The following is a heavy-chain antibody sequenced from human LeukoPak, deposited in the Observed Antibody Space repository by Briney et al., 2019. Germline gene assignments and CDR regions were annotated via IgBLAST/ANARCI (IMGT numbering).Heavy chain of an antibody. J-gene: IGHJ4*02. CDR3: ATSNSSLYYFGY. CDR2: INHSGST. V-gene: IGHV4-34*01. CDR1: GGSFSGYY. D-gene: IGHD6-13*01. Sequence: SETLSLTCAVYGGSFSGYYWSWIRQPPGKGLEWIGEINHSGSTNYNPSLKSRVTISVDTSKNQFSLKLSSVTAADTAVYYCATSNSSLYYFGYWGQGTLVTVSS.